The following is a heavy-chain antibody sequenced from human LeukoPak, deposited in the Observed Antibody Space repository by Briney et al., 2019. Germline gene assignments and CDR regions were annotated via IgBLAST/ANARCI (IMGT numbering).Heavy chain of an antibody. V-gene: IGHV1-2*02. CDR1: GYTFTGYY. Sequence: ASVKVSCKASGYTFTGYYMHWVRQAPGRGLEWMGWINPNSGGTNYAQKFQGRVTMTRDTSISTAYMELSRLRSDDTAVYYCARSGLVITSHGGSLLKYWGQGTLVTVSS. D-gene: IGHD3/OR15-3a*01. CDR3: ARSGLVITSHGGSLLKY. J-gene: IGHJ4*02. CDR2: INPNSGGT.